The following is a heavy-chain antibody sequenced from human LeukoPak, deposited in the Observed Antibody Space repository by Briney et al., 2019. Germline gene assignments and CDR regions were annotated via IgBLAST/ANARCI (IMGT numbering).Heavy chain of an antibody. V-gene: IGHV3-7*04. J-gene: IGHJ4*02. CDR1: GFTFSSYW. Sequence: GGSLRLSCAVSGFTFSSYWMNWVRQAPGKGPEWVANIRPDGTEKFYVDPVKGRFTVSRDNAKNLLYLQMNSLRAEDTALYYCARGASYWGQGTLVTVSS. CDR3: ARGASY. CDR2: IRPDGTEK.